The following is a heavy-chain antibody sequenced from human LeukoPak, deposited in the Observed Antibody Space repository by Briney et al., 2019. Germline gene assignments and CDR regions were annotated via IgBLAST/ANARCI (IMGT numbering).Heavy chain of an antibody. Sequence: GGSLRVSCTASGFTFGDYAMSWFHQAPGNGLEWVGFIRSKAYGGTTEYAASVKGRFTISRDDSKSIAYLQMNSLKTEDTAVYYCTRDWEELRYFERTAYYFDYWGQGTLVTVSS. CDR2: IRSKAYGGTT. J-gene: IGHJ4*02. D-gene: IGHD3-9*01. CDR3: TRDWEELRYFERTAYYFDY. V-gene: IGHV3-49*03. CDR1: GFTFGDYA.